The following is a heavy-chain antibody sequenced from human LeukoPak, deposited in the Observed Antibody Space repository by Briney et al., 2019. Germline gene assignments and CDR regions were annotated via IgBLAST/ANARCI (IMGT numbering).Heavy chain of an antibody. Sequence: ASVKVSCKASGYTLTTSDINWVRQATGQGLEWMGWMNPSTGHTGFTQKFQGRVTMTRSISLNTAYMELSSLRSEDTAVYFCGRVQSGSLLRYGMDVWGQGTTVTVSS. J-gene: IGHJ6*02. D-gene: IGHD3-10*01. CDR2: MNPSTGHT. CDR1: GYTLTTSD. CDR3: GRVQSGSLLRYGMDV. V-gene: IGHV1-8*01.